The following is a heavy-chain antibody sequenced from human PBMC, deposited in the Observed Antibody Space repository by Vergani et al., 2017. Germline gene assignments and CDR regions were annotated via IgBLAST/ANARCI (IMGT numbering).Heavy chain of an antibody. CDR1: GFSFITNA. CDR3: VRVPHIRGGAGKYGSNNYHGMDV. D-gene: IGHD2-15*01. Sequence: EVQLLESGGDLVQPGGSLRLSCAASGFSFITNAMSWVRQAPGKGLEWVANVNQDGSVKYYVDSVRGRFTISRDNAKNSIYLQMNILRAEDTAVYFCVRVPHIRGGAGKYGSNNYHGMDVWGQGTTVIVSS. CDR2: VNQDGSVK. J-gene: IGHJ6*02. V-gene: IGHV3-7*04.